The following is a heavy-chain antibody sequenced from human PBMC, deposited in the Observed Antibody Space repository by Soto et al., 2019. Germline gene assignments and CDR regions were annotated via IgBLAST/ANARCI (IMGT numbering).Heavy chain of an antibody. Sequence: XESLRLSCAASGFTFSSYCVSWVRQAPGKGLEWVANIKQDGSEKYYVDSVKGRFTISRDNAKNSLYLQMNSLRAEDTAVYYCARDISRYHYDSSGYYSHFDYWGQGTLVTVSS. CDR3: ARDISRYHYDSSGYYSHFDY. CDR1: GFTFSSYC. J-gene: IGHJ4*02. V-gene: IGHV3-7*03. CDR2: IKQDGSEK. D-gene: IGHD3-22*01.